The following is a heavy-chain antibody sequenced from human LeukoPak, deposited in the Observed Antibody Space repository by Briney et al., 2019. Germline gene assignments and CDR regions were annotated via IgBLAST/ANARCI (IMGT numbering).Heavy chain of an antibody. Sequence: ASETLSLTCTVSGGSIISSAYYWSWIRQPPGKGLEWIGSIYHSGSTYYNPSLKSRVTISVDTSKNQFPLKLSSVTAADTAVYYCARVRFFPYYFDYWGQGTLVTVSS. CDR3: ARVRFFPYYFDY. D-gene: IGHD3-3*01. CDR1: GGSIISSAYY. J-gene: IGHJ4*02. V-gene: IGHV4-39*06. CDR2: IYHSGST.